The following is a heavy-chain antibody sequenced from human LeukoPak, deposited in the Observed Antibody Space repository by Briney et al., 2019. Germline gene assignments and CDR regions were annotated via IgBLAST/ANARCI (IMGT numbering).Heavy chain of an antibody. J-gene: IGHJ4*02. V-gene: IGHV5-51*01. CDR3: ARQMGRFSGIYFR. CDR1: GYIFTNYW. CDR2: IYPDDSDT. Sequence: GESLKISCKGSGYIFTNYWIGWVRQMPGKGLEWMGIIYPDDSDTKYSPSFQGQVTISADKSISTAYLQWSSLKASDTAMYYCARQMGRFSGIYFRWGQGTLVTVSS. D-gene: IGHD1-26*01.